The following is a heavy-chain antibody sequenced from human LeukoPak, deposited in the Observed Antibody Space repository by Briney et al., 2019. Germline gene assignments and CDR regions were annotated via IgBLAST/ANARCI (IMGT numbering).Heavy chain of an antibody. Sequence: SVKVSCKASGGSFSSHAVGWVRQAPRQGLGWLGGTIPLFGTTRYAQKFQGRVTITTDESTRTAYMDLSSLTSEDTAVYYCARGSWDDVGYYYYYYMDVWGKGSTVTVSS. CDR2: TIPLFGTT. CDR3: ARGSWDDVGYYYYYYMDV. J-gene: IGHJ6*03. CDR1: GGSFSSHA. V-gene: IGHV1-69*05. D-gene: IGHD1-1*01.